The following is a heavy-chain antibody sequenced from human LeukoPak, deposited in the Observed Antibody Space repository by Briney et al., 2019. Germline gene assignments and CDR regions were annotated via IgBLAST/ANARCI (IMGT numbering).Heavy chain of an antibody. J-gene: IGHJ4*02. Sequence: PGESLKISCKGSGYSFTSYWIGWVRQMPGKGLEWMGIIYPGDSDTRYSPSFQGQVTISADKSISTAYLQWSSLKASDTAMYYCARRATGVVAGRHFDYWGQGTLVTVSS. D-gene: IGHD6-19*01. CDR1: GYSFTSYW. CDR2: IYPGDSDT. CDR3: ARRATGVVAGRHFDY. V-gene: IGHV5-51*01.